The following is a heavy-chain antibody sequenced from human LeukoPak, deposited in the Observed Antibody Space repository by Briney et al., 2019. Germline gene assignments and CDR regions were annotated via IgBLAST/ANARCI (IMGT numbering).Heavy chain of an antibody. V-gene: IGHV4-59*01. CDR1: GGSISSYY. CDR3: ARRDYGEHFDY. J-gene: IGHJ4*02. D-gene: IGHD4-17*01. CDR2: IYYSGST. Sequence: SETLSITCTDSGGSISSYYWSWIRQPPRKGLEWIGYIYYSGSTNYNPSLKSRVTISVDTSKNQFSLKLSSVTAADTAVYYCARRDYGEHFDYWGQGTLVTVSS.